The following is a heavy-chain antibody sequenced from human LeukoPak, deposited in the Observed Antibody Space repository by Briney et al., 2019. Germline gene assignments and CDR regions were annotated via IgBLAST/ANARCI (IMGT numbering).Heavy chain of an antibody. CDR2: IRGSGDTT. D-gene: IGHD3-10*01. CDR1: GFTFSSYA. J-gene: IGHJ6*02. V-gene: IGHV3-23*01. Sequence: GGSLRLSCAASGFTFSSYAMYWVRQAPGKGLEWVSGIRGSGDTTYYADSVKGRRFTISRDNSKNTLYLQMNSLRADDTAVYYCASNTVVRGVIRETGYGMDVWGQGTTVTVSS. CDR3: ASNTVVRGVIRETGYGMDV.